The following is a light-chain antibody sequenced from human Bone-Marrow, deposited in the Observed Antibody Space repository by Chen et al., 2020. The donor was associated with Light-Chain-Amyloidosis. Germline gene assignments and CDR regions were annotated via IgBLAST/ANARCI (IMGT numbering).Light chain of an antibody. J-gene: IGLJ2*01. V-gene: IGLV2-14*01. CDR1: SSDVGGYNY. CDR3: SSYTSSSTLVV. Sequence: QSALTQPASVSGSPGQAITISCTGTSSDVGGYNYVSWYQQHQGKAPKLMIYDVSNRPSGVSNRFSGSKSGNTASLTLSGLQAEDEADYYCSSYTSSSTLVVFGGGTKLTVL. CDR2: DVS.